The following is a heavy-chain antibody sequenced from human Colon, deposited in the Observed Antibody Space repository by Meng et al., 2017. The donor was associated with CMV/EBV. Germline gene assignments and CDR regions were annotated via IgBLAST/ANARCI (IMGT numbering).Heavy chain of an antibody. J-gene: IGHJ4*02. CDR2: IYYSGSI. CDR1: SGSMSTYY. CDR3: ARADGSSSTCLFDS. V-gene: IGHV4-59*01. D-gene: IGHD2-2*01. Sequence: SETLSLTCIVSSGSMSTYYWSWIRQPPGKGLEWIGYIYYSGSIFYNPSLKTRVIISVDSSKTQFSLNLSSVTAADTAVYYCARADGSSSTCLFDSWGQGTLVTVSS.